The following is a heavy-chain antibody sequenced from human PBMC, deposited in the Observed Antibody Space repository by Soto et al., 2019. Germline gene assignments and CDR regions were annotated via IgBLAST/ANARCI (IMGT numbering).Heavy chain of an antibody. CDR3: ARQYYDILTGYWFDY. CDR1: GYTFTSYD. CDR2: MNPNSGNT. V-gene: IGHV1-8*01. Sequence: ASVKVSCKASGYTFTSYDINWVRQVTGQGLEWMGWMNPNSGNTGYAQKFQGRVTMTRNTSISTAYMELSSLRSEDTAVYYCARQYYDILTGYWFDYWGQGTLVTVSS. J-gene: IGHJ4*02. D-gene: IGHD3-9*01.